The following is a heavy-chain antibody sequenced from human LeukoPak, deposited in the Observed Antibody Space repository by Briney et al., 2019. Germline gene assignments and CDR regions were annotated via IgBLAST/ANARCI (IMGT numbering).Heavy chain of an antibody. D-gene: IGHD3-22*01. Sequence: SVKVSCKASGGTFSSYAISWVRQAPGQGLEWMGRIIPILGIANYEHKFQGRVTITADKSTSTAYMELSSLRSEDTAVYYCARDRSYYDSSGYPSFDYWGQGTLVTVS. V-gene: IGHV1-69*04. CDR1: GGTFSSYA. J-gene: IGHJ4*02. CDR3: ARDRSYYDSSGYPSFDY. CDR2: IIPILGIA.